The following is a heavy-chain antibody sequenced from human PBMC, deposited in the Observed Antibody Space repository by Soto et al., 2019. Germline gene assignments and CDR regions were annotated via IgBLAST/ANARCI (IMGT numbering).Heavy chain of an antibody. V-gene: IGHV3-48*01. CDR3: ARDSPYNRYPDIDY. J-gene: IGHJ4*02. Sequence: GGSLRLSCAASGFTFSNYNMNWVLQAPGKGLEWIALIRDDASPVYYADSVKGRFTISRDNAKNSLYLQMNSLRVEDTAVYYCARDSPYNRYPDIDYWGQGTLVTVSS. CDR1: GFTFSNYN. D-gene: IGHD5-12*01. CDR2: IRDDASPV.